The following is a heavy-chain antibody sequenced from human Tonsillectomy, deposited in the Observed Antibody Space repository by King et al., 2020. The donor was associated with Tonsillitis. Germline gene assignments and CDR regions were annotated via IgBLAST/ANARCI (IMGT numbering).Heavy chain of an antibody. CDR3: AWIAVTCPLYYYYMYV. V-gene: IGHV3-53*04. CDR1: GYTFGSNY. CDR2: IYSGGST. Sequence: QLVQSGGRLVQPGGSLRLSCAASGYTFGSNYMSWVRQAPGKGLESVSIIYSGGSTYYAASVKGRFTISRHSSKNTLYLQMNSLRAEDTAVYYFAWIAVTCPLYYYYMYVWGGGSSVTVSS. J-gene: IGHJ6*03. D-gene: IGHD2-21*01.